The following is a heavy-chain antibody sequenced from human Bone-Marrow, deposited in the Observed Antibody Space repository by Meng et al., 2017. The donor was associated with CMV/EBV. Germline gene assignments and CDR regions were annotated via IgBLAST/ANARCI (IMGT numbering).Heavy chain of an antibody. D-gene: IGHD3-3*01. V-gene: IGHV1-69*10. CDR1: GGTFSSYA. CDR3: ARDRGRQLTIRSDYYYYGMDV. CDR2: IIPILGIA. J-gene: IGHJ6*01. Sequence: SVKVSCKASGGTFSSYAISWVRQAPGQGLEWMGGIIPILGIANYAQKFQGRVTITADKSTSTAYMELSSLRSEDTAVYYCARDRGRQLTIRSDYYYYGMDVWGQGNTVNGAS.